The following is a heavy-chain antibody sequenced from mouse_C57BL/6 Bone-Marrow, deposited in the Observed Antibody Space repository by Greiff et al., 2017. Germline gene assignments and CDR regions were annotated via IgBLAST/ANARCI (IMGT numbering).Heavy chain of an antibody. Sequence: VQLVESGAELVRPGASVKLSCKASGYTFTDYYINWVKQRPGQGLEWIARIYPGSGNTYYNEKFKGKATLTAEKSSSTAYMQISSLTSEDSAVYFCARFPFAYWGQGTLVTVSA. V-gene: IGHV1-76*01. J-gene: IGHJ3*01. CDR2: IYPGSGNT. CDR1: GYTFTDYY. CDR3: ARFPFAY.